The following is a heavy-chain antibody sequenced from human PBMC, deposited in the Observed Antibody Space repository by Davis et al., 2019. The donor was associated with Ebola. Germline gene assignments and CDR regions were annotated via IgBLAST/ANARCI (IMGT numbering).Heavy chain of an antibody. CDR1: GFTFSSYG. V-gene: IGHV3-30*19. D-gene: IGHD3-22*01. CDR3: ARDQAHSGYYYYYYGMDV. CDR2: IWYDGSNK. J-gene: IGHJ6*02. Sequence: GESLKISCAASGFTFSSYGMHWVRQAPGKGLEWVAVIWYDGSNKYYADSVKGRFTISRDNSKNTLYLQMNSLRAEDTAVYYCARDQAHSGYYYYYYGMDVWGQGTTVTVSS.